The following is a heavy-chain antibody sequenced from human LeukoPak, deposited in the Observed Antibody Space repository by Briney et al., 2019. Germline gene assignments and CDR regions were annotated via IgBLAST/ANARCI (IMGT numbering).Heavy chain of an antibody. CDR3: ARHLYCSGDCYLFDY. V-gene: IGHV4-59*08. Sequence: SETLSLTCTVSGGSISSYYWSWIRQPPGKGLEWIGYIYYSGSTNYNPSLKSRITISVDTSKNQFSLKLSSVTAADTAVYYCARHLYCSGDCYLFDYWGQGTLVTVSS. J-gene: IGHJ4*02. CDR1: GGSISSYY. D-gene: IGHD2-21*02. CDR2: IYYSGST.